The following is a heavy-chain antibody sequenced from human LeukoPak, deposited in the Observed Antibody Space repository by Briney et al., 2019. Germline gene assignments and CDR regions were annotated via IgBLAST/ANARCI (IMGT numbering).Heavy chain of an antibody. Sequence: GGYLRLSCAASGFTFSSYAMSWVRQAPGKGLEWVSAIGTSGGTTYYADSVKGRFIISRDNSKHTLYLQMYSLRAEDTAVYYCAKGSDLIVGATIADYWGQGTLVTVSS. V-gene: IGHV3-23*01. CDR2: IGTSGGTT. D-gene: IGHD1-26*01. J-gene: IGHJ4*02. CDR3: AKGSDLIVGATIADY. CDR1: GFTFSSYA.